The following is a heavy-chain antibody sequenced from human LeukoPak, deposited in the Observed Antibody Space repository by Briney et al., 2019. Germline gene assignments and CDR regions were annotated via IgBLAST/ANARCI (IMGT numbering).Heavy chain of an antibody. CDR1: GYTFTGYY. D-gene: IGHD2-2*02. Sequence: ASVKVSCKASGYTFTGYYMHWVRQAPGQGLEWMGWINPNSGGTNYAQKFQGRVTMTRDTSISTAYMELSRLRSDDTAVYYCASQRIFCSSTSCYRGAFDIWGQGTMVTVSS. CDR2: INPNSGGT. J-gene: IGHJ3*02. V-gene: IGHV1-2*02. CDR3: ASQRIFCSSTSCYRGAFDI.